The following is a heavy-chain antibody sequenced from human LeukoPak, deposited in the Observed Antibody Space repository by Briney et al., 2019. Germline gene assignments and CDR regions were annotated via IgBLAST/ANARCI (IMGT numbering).Heavy chain of an antibody. D-gene: IGHD3-9*01. Sequence: GASLRLSCAASGFNFRGYPMGWVRQAPGKGLEWVSAIGGRDGGTYYADSVKGRFTVSRDDPKNTLYLQMNTLRAEDTAVYYCAKWGDYDILTGYYDSDYWGQGTLVTVSS. CDR2: IGGRDGGT. CDR1: GFNFRGYP. J-gene: IGHJ4*02. CDR3: AKWGDYDILTGYYDSDY. V-gene: IGHV3-23*01.